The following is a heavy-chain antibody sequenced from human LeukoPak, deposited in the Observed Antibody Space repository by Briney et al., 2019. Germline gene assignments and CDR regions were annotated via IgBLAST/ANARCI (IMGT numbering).Heavy chain of an antibody. CDR2: IYYSGST. D-gene: IGHD6-6*01. J-gene: IGHJ5*02. CDR3: ARTRQGDYWFDP. Sequence: PSETLSLTCTVSGGSICSYYWGWIRQPPGKGLEWIGYIYYSGSTNYNPSLKSRVTISVDTSKNQFTLKLSSVTAADTAVYYCARTRQGDYWFDPWGQGTLVTVSS. V-gene: IGHV4-59*01. CDR1: GGSICSYY.